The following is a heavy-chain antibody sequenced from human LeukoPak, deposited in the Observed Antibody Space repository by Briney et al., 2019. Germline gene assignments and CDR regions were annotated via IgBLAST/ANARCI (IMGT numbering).Heavy chain of an antibody. J-gene: IGHJ4*02. Sequence: GGSLRLSCAASGFTFSSYGMHWVRQAPGKGLEWVAFIRYDGSNKYYADSVKGRFTISRDNSKNTLYLQMYSLRAEDTAVYYCAKDHTDGFLDYWGQGTLVTVSS. CDR1: GFTFSSYG. D-gene: IGHD2-2*02. CDR3: AKDHTDGFLDY. CDR2: IRYDGSNK. V-gene: IGHV3-30*02.